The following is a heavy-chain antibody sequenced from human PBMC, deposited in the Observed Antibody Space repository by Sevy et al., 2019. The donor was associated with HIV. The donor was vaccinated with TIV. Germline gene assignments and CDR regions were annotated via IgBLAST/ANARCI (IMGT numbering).Heavy chain of an antibody. CDR3: ARTGTAGFWGGYSNWFDP. J-gene: IGHJ5*02. CDR2: IIPIFGTA. CDR1: GGTFSSYA. D-gene: IGHD3-3*01. V-gene: IGHV1-69*05. Sequence: ASVKVSCKASGGTFSSYAISWVRQAPGQGLEWMGGIIPIFGTANYAQKFQGRVTITTDESTSTAYMELSSLRSEDTAVYYGARTGTAGFWGGYSNWFDPWGQGTLVTVSS.